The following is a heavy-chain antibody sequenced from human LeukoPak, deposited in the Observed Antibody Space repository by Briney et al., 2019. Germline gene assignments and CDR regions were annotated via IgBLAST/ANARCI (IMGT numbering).Heavy chain of an antibody. D-gene: IGHD3-16*01. J-gene: IGHJ4*02. CDR1: GFTFSGFA. Sequence: GGTLRLSCAASGFTFSGFAMSWIRQAPGKGLEWVSSISRSGESTVYADSVRGRFTISRDNSRNTVYLQMDSLRAEDTALYYCAKDYAVSSIDYWGQGTLVTVSS. CDR3: AKDYAVSSIDY. CDR2: ISRSGEST. V-gene: IGHV3-23*01.